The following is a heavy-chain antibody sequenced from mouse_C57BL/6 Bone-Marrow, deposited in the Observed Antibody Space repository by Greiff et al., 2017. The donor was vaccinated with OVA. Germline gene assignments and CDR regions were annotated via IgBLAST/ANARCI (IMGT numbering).Heavy chain of an antibody. J-gene: IGHJ2*01. CDR3: ARVCYGSPYFDY. CDR2: IHPNSGST. D-gene: IGHD1-1*01. V-gene: IGHV1-64*01. CDR1: GYTFTSYW. Sequence: QVQLQQPGAELVKPGASVKLSCKASGYTFTSYWMHWVKQRPGQGLEWIGMIHPNSGSTNYNEKFKSKATLTVDKSSSTAYMQLSSLTSEDSAVYYCARVCYGSPYFDYWGQGTTLTVSS.